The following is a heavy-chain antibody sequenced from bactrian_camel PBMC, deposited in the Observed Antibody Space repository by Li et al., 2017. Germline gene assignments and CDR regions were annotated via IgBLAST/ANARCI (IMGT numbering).Heavy chain of an antibody. CDR3: AKGFDSEDYAMNH. Sequence: VQLVESGGGLVQPGGSLRLSCAASGFTFSTYYIDWVRQAPGKGLEWVSSIRSDGTSTYYASSVKGRFTISRDNAKNTLYLQLNSLKTDDSAMYYCAKGFDSEDYAMNHWGQGTQVTVS. J-gene: IGHJ4*01. CDR1: GFTFSTYY. CDR2: IRSDGTST. D-gene: IGHD5*01. V-gene: IGHV3-2*01.